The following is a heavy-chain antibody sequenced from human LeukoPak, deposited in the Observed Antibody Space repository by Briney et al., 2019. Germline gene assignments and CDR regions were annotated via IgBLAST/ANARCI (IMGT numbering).Heavy chain of an antibody. D-gene: IGHD6-19*01. V-gene: IGHV1-2*06. J-gene: IGHJ4*02. Sequence: ASVKVSCKASGYTFTGYYMHWVRQAPGQGLEWMGRINPNSGGTNYAQKFQGRVTMTRDTSISTAYMELSRPRSDDTAVYYCARDQGYSSGWYGELSDYWGQGTLVTVSS. CDR3: ARDQGYSSGWYGELSDY. CDR2: INPNSGGT. CDR1: GYTFTGYY.